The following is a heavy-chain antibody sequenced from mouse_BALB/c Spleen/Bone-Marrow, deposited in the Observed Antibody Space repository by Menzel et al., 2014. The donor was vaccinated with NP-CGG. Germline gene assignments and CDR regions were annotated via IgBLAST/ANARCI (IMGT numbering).Heavy chain of an antibody. Sequence: QVQLQQSGAELVRPGVSVKISCKGSGYTFTDYSIHWINQSHAKSLEWIGAISTYYGDATNNQKFKGKATLTVDKSSSTAYMELARLASEDSVIYYCARGVTTGAMDYWGQGTSVTVSS. CDR3: ARGVTTGAMDY. CDR1: GYTFTDYS. J-gene: IGHJ4*01. CDR2: ISTYYGDA. V-gene: IGHV1S137*01. D-gene: IGHD1-1*01.